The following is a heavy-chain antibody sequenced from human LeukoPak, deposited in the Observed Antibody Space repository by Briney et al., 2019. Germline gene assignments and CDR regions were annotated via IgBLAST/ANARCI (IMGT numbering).Heavy chain of an antibody. CDR3: AKDIRRQLWLGFDY. J-gene: IGHJ4*02. Sequence: GGSLRLSCAASGFTFDDYAMHWVRQAPGKGLEWVSLISGDGGSTYYADSVKGRFTISRDNSKDSLYLQMNSLRTKDTALYYCAKDIRRQLWLGFDYWGQGTLVTVSS. V-gene: IGHV3-43*02. CDR1: GFTFDDYA. CDR2: ISGDGGST. D-gene: IGHD5-18*01.